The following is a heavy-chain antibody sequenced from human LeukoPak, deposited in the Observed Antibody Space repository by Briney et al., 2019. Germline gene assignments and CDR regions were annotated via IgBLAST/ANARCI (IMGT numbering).Heavy chain of an antibody. D-gene: IGHD3-16*01. CDR3: ARANSYYDYVWGSYGPDAFDI. V-gene: IGHV1-69*13. CDR1: GGTFISYA. Sequence: ASVKVSCKASGGTFISYAISWVRQAPGQGLEWMGGIIPIFGTANYAQKFQGRVTITADESTSTAYMELSSLRSEDTAVYYCARANSYYDYVWGSYGPDAFDIWGQGTMVTVSS. J-gene: IGHJ3*02. CDR2: IIPIFGTA.